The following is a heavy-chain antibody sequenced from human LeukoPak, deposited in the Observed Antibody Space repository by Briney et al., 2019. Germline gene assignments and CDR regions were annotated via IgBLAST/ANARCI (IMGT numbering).Heavy chain of an antibody. J-gene: IGHJ4*02. CDR2: IYFSGNT. CDR3: ARSYGDYSHFDY. CDR1: GGSISSSGYY. V-gene: IGHV4-31*03. Sequence: PSQTLSLTCTVSGGSISSSGYYWSWIRQHPGKGLEWIGYIYFSGNTYYNPSLKSRVTISVDTSKNQFSLKLSSVTAADTAVYYCARSYGDYSHFDYWGQGTLVTVSS. D-gene: IGHD4-17*01.